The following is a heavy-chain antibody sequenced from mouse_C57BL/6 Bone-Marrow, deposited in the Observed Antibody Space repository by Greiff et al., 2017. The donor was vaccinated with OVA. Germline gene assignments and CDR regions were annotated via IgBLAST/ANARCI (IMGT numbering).Heavy chain of an antibody. CDR3: ARLRRPFFDY. J-gene: IGHJ2*01. CDR2: IDPSDSYT. CDR1: GYTFTSYW. V-gene: IGHV1-69*01. Sequence: QVQLQQPGAELVMPGASVKLSCKASGYTFTSYWMHWVKQRPGQGLEWIGEIDPSDSYTNSNQKFKGKSTLTVDKSSSTAYMQLSSLTSEDSAVYYCARLRRPFFDYWGQGTTLTVSS.